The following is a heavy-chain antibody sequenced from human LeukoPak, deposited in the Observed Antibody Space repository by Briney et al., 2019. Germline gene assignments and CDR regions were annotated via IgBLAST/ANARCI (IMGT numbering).Heavy chain of an antibody. J-gene: IGHJ4*02. CDR3: AKGDCVSTSCHFDY. Sequence: PGGSLRLSCAASGFTFSSYAMSWVRQAPGKGLEWVSAISGSGDSTYYADSVKGRFTISRDNSKNTLYLQMNSLRAEDTALYYCAKGDCVSTSCHFDYWGQGSLVTVSS. V-gene: IGHV3-23*01. CDR2: ISGSGDST. CDR1: GFTFSSYA. D-gene: IGHD2-2*01.